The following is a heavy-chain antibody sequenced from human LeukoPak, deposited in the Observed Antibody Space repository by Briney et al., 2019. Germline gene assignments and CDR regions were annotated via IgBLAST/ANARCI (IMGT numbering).Heavy chain of an antibody. CDR3: AIGHYDSSGYPDWFDP. Sequence: SETLSLTCTVSGGSISSGSYYWSWIRQPAGKGLEWIRRIYTSGSTNYNPSLKSRVTISVDTSKNQWSLKLSSVTAADTAVYYCAIGHYDSSGYPDWFDPWGQGTLVTVSS. J-gene: IGHJ5*02. CDR1: GGSISSGSYY. D-gene: IGHD3-22*01. V-gene: IGHV4-61*02. CDR2: IYTSGST.